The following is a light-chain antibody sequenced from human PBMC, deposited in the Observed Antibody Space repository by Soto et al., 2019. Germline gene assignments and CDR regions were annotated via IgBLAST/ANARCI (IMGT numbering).Light chain of an antibody. CDR2: DSS. J-gene: IGKJ1*01. CDR3: QQYGSAPWT. V-gene: IGKV3-20*01. CDR1: QSVTSSW. Sequence: EIVLTQSPGTLSLSPGERATLSCRASQSVTSSWLAWSQQKPGQAPRLLIYDSSSRAAGIPDRFSGSGSGTDFTLTISRLEPEDFAVYYCQQYGSAPWTFGQGTKVEIK.